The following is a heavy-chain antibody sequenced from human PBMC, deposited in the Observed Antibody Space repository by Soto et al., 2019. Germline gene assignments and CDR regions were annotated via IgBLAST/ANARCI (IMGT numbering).Heavy chain of an antibody. D-gene: IGHD6-19*01. Sequence: EVQLVESGGGLVQPGGSLRLSCAASGFTFSSYWMSWVRQAPGKGLEWVANIKEDGSEKYYVDSVKGRFTISRDNAKKSRYLQMNILRAEDTAVYYCARHSSLAFDIWGQGTMVTVSS. CDR1: GFTFSSYW. CDR2: IKEDGSEK. J-gene: IGHJ3*02. CDR3: ARHSSLAFDI. V-gene: IGHV3-7*03.